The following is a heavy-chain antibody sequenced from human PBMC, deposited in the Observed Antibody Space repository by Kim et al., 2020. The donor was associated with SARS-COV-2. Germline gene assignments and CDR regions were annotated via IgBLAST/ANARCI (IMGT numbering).Heavy chain of an antibody. Sequence: SETLSLTCTVSGGSISSGGYYWSWIRQHPGKGLEWIGYIYYSGSTYYNPSLKSRVTISVDTSKNQFSLKLSSVTAADTAVYYCARGIGPHLPNSSSWYIVGPPAPKANWFDPWGQGTLVTVSS. CDR3: ARGIGPHLPNSSSWYIVGPPAPKANWFDP. CDR2: IYYSGST. CDR1: GGSISSGGYY. V-gene: IGHV4-31*03. J-gene: IGHJ5*02. D-gene: IGHD6-13*01.